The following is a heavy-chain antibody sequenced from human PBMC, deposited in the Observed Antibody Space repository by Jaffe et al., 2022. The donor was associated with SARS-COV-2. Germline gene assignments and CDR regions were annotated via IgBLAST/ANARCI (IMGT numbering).Heavy chain of an antibody. Sequence: EVQLLESGGGLVQPGGSLRLSCAASGYTFSTYAMSWVRQAPGKGLEWVSAISGGGGSTYFADSVKGRFTMSSDNSKNTLYLQMNRLRAEDTAVYYCAKTKYCTNASCRNDAFDIWGHGTMVIVSS. D-gene: IGHD2-8*01. CDR3: AKTKYCTNASCRNDAFDI. J-gene: IGHJ3*02. CDR1: GYTFSTYA. V-gene: IGHV3-23*01. CDR2: ISGGGGST.